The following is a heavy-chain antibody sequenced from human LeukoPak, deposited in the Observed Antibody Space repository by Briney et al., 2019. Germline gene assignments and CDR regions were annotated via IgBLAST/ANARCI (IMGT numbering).Heavy chain of an antibody. D-gene: IGHD2-15*01. CDR3: ARVMGTRYCSGGSCYSSGY. V-gene: IGHV1-46*01. Sequence: ASVKVSCKASGYTFTSYYMHWVRQAPGQGLEWMGIINPSGGSTSYAQKFQGRVTMTRNTSISTAYMELSSLRSEDTAVYYCARVMGTRYCSGGSCYSSGYWGQGTLVTVSS. J-gene: IGHJ4*02. CDR1: GYTFTSYY. CDR2: INPSGGST.